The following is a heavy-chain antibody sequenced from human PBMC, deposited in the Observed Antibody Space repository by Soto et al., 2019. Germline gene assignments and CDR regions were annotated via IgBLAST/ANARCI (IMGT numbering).Heavy chain of an antibody. Sequence: PGGSLRLSCAASGYSITNNGMHWVRQAPGKGLEWVALIWAHGTEQYYADSVKGRFTVSRDTSTNTVYLQMNSLRAEGTARYYCGKDIRSGSIDYWGQGTLVTVSS. V-gene: IGHV3-33*06. J-gene: IGHJ4*02. CDR2: IWAHGTEQ. CDR1: GYSITNNG. CDR3: GKDIRSGSIDY. D-gene: IGHD1-1*01.